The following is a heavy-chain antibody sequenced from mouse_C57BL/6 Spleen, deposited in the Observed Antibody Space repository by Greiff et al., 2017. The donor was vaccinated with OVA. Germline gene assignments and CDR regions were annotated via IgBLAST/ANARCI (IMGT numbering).Heavy chain of an antibody. CDR1: GYTFTSYW. J-gene: IGHJ4*01. CDR2: IDPSDSYT. Sequence: QVQLQQPGAELVKPGASVKLSCKASGYTFTSYWMQWVKQRPGQGLEWIGEIDPSDSYTNYNQKFKGKATLTVDTSSSTAYMQLSSLTSEDSAVYYCARYFVYAMDYWGQGTSVTVS. V-gene: IGHV1-50*01. CDR3: ARYFVYAMDY.